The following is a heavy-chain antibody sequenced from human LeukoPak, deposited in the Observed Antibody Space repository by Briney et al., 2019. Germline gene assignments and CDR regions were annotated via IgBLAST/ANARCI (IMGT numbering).Heavy chain of an antibody. CDR1: GFTFSSYG. CDR2: IRYDGNSK. Sequence: GESLKISCAASGFTFSSYGMHWVRQAPDKGLEWVAFIRYDGNSKDYADSVKGRFTISRDNSKNTLYLQMNSLRGEDTALYYCAKGGGYSYENYYYYMDVWGKGTTVTVSS. D-gene: IGHD5-18*01. J-gene: IGHJ6*03. CDR3: AKGGGYSYENYYYYMDV. V-gene: IGHV3-30*02.